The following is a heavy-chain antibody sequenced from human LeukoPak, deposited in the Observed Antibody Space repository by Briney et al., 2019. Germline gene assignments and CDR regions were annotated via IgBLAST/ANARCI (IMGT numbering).Heavy chain of an antibody. CDR3: AKYISSGYRYFDY. CDR2: ISGSGGST. V-gene: IGHV3-23*01. D-gene: IGHD6-6*01. CDR1: GFTFSSYA. J-gene: IGHJ4*02. Sequence: GGSLRLSCAASGFTFSSYAMSWVRQAPGKGLEWVSAISGSGGSTYYADSVKGRLTISRDNSKNTLYLQMNSLRAEDTAVYYCAKYISSGYRYFDYWGQGTLVTVSS.